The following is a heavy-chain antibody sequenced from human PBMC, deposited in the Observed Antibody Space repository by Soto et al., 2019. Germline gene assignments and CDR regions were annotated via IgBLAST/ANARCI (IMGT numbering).Heavy chain of an antibody. CDR1: GFTFTSYD. CDR2: MNPNSGNT. J-gene: IGHJ4*02. D-gene: IGHD3-9*01. CDR3: ARGYYDILTGYYKWVYFDY. V-gene: IGHV1-8*01. Sequence: ASVKVSCKASGFTFTSYDINWARQATGQGLEWMGWMNPNSGNTGYAQKFQGRVTMTRNTSISTAYMELSSLRSEDTAVYYCARGYYDILTGYYKWVYFDYWGQGTLVTVSS.